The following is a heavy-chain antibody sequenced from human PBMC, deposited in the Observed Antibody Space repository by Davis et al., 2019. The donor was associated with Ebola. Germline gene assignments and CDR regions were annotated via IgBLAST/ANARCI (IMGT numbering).Heavy chain of an antibody. CDR2: ISGNGGGR. V-gene: IGHV3-64*01. D-gene: IGHD3-10*02. CDR3: VRGVRGVHPGDWFDP. Sequence: PGGSLRLSCAASGFTFSNYAMHWVRQPAGKGLEYVSGISGNGGGRYYANSVKGRFTISRDNSKNTLYLQMGSLRPDDMAVYYCVRGVRGVHPGDWFDPWGQGTLVTVSS. J-gene: IGHJ5*02. CDR1: GFTFSNYA.